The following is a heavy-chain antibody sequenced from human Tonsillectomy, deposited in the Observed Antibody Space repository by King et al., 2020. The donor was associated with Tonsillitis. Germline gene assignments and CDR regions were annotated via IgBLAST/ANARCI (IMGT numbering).Heavy chain of an antibody. Sequence: TLKESGPALVKPTQTLTLTCSFSGFSLSTSGMCVSWIRQPPGKALEWLALIDWDDDKYYSTSLKTRLTISKDTSKNQVVLTMTNMDPVDTATYYCARIPRHYDILTGHYYYGMDVWGQGTTVTVSS. CDR1: GFSLSTSGMC. CDR2: IDWDDDK. D-gene: IGHD3-9*01. V-gene: IGHV2-70*01. CDR3: ARIPRHYDILTGHYYYGMDV. J-gene: IGHJ6*02.